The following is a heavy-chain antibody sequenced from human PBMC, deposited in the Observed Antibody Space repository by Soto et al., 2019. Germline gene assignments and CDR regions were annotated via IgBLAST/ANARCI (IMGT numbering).Heavy chain of an antibody. D-gene: IGHD1-26*01. CDR3: ATDMRQKLAYFDY. CDR1: GYTFTDYY. CDR2: VDPEDGET. Sequence: ASVKVSCKXSGYTFTDYYMHWVQQAPGKGLEWMGLVDPEDGETIYAEKFQGRVTITADTSTDTAYMELSSLRSEDTAVYYCATDMRQKLAYFDYWGQGTLVTVS. V-gene: IGHV1-69-2*01. J-gene: IGHJ4*02.